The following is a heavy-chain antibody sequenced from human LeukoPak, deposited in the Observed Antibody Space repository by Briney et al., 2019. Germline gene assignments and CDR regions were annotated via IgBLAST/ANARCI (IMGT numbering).Heavy chain of an antibody. CDR1: GFTFSTYW. D-gene: IGHD1-1*01. CDR3: ARDFSVTRLERPFDY. Sequence: GGSLRLSCAASGFTFSTYWVTWVRQAPGTGLEWVANINQDGSGKYYVDSVKGRFTISRDNAKNSLYLQMNSLRAGDTAVYYCARDFSVTRLERPFDYWGQGTLVSVSS. J-gene: IGHJ4*02. V-gene: IGHV3-7*01. CDR2: INQDGSGK.